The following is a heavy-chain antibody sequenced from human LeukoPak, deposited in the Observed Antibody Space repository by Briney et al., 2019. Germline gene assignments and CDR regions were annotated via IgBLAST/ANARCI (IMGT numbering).Heavy chain of an antibody. CDR1: GFTFSSYA. CDR3: AKENYYGSGSYYSPYYFDY. CDR2: ISGSGGST. Sequence: GGTLRLSCADSGFTFSSYAMSWVRQAPGKGLEWVSAISGSGGSTYYADSVKGRFTISRDNSKNTLYLQMNSLRAEDTAVYYCAKENYYGSGSYYSPYYFDYWGQGTLVTVSS. V-gene: IGHV3-23*01. J-gene: IGHJ4*02. D-gene: IGHD3-10*01.